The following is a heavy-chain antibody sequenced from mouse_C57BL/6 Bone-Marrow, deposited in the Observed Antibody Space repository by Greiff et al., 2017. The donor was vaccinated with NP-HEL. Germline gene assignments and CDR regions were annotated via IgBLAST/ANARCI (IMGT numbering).Heavy chain of an antibody. CDR1: GYTFTDYD. Sequence: VQLQESGAELVRPGASVTLSCKASGYTFTDYDMHWVKQTPVHGLEWIGAIDPETGGTAYNQKFKGKAILTADKSSSTAYMELRSLTSEDSAVYYCTSSSNYAMDYWGQGTSVTVSS. J-gene: IGHJ4*01. D-gene: IGHD2-10*02. CDR3: TSSSNYAMDY. V-gene: IGHV1-15*01. CDR2: IDPETGGT.